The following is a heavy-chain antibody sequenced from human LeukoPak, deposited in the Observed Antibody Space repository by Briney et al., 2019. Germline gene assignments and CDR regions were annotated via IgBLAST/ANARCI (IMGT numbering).Heavy chain of an antibody. D-gene: IGHD5-24*01. CDR1: GFTFSNYW. CDR2: IYRGTET. J-gene: IGHJ4*02. CDR3: ATGKEWMALDY. Sequence: GGSLRLSCAASGFTFSNYWMTWVRQAPGKRLEWVSIIYRGTETNYADSVKDRFIISRDLPRNTFFLDLNRLRIDDTAIYYCATGKEWMALDYWGQGSLVTVSS. V-gene: IGHV3-66*01.